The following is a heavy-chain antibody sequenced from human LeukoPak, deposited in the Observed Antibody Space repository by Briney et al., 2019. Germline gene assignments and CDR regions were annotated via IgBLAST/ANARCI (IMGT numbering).Heavy chain of an antibody. Sequence: ASVKVSCKASGGTFSSYAISWVRQAPGQGLEWMGGIIPIFGTANYAQKFQGRVTITADESTSTAYMELSSLRSEDTAVYYCNLEEGSSSWTGLDYWGQGTLVTVS. CDR3: NLEEGSSSWTGLDY. CDR1: GGTFSSYA. D-gene: IGHD6-13*01. J-gene: IGHJ4*02. V-gene: IGHV1-69*13. CDR2: IIPIFGTA.